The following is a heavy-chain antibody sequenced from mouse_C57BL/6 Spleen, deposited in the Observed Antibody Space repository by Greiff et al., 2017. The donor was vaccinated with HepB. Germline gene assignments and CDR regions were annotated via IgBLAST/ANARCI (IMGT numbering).Heavy chain of an antibody. V-gene: IGHV3-6*01. J-gene: IGHJ2*01. CDR1: GYSITSGYY. D-gene: IGHD4-1*01. CDR3: ARNWDYFDY. Sequence: DVQLVESGPGLVKPSQSLSLTCSVTGYSITSGYYWNWIRQFPGNKLEWMGYISYDGSNNYNPSLKNRISITRDTSKNQFFLKLNSVTTEDTATYYCARNWDYFDYWGQGTTLTVSS. CDR2: ISYDGSN.